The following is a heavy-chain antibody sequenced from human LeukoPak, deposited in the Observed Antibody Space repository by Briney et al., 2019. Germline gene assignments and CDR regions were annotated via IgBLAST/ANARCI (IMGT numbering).Heavy chain of an antibody. V-gene: IGHV4-59*08. J-gene: IGHJ4*02. Sequence: SETLSLTCTVPGGSISSYYWSWIRQPPGKGLEWIGYIYYSGSTNYNPSLKSRVTISVDTSKNQFSLRLSSVTAADTAVYYCARVPGCSAGSCSFDYWGQGTLVTVSS. D-gene: IGHD2-15*01. CDR1: GGSISSYY. CDR2: IYYSGST. CDR3: ARVPGCSAGSCSFDY.